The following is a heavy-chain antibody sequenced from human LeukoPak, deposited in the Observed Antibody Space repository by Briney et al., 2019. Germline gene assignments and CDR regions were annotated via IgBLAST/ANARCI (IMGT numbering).Heavy chain of an antibody. V-gene: IGHV3-30*03. J-gene: IGHJ4*02. CDR1: GFTFSRHG. D-gene: IGHD3-3*01. Sequence: GRSLILSCAPSGFTFSRHGMHWVRQAPGKGLEWVAIISNDGSRKYYAHSVEGRFTISRDNSKNTLYLQMDSLRAEDTAVYYCARDRAWNYFDYWGQGTLVTVSS. CDR3: ARDRAWNYFDY. CDR2: ISNDGSRK.